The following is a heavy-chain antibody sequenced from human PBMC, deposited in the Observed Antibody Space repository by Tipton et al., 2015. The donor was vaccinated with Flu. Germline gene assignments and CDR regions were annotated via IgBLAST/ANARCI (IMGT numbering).Heavy chain of an antibody. V-gene: IGHV4-34*01. CDR1: GGSFSGYY. J-gene: IGHJ4*02. D-gene: IGHD3-10*01. CDR3: ARSTYYYGSGSSDY. CDR2: INHSGST. Sequence: TLSLTCSVSGGSFSGYYWAWIRQPPGKGLEWIGEINHSGSTHYNPSLKSRVTISVDTAKNQFSQRLSSVTAADTAVYYCARSTYYYGSGSSDYWGQGTLVTVSS.